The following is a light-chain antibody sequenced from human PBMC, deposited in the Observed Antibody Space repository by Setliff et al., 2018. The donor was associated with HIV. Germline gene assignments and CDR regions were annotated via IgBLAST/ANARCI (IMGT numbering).Light chain of an antibody. CDR1: SSDVAIYNL. CDR2: EVN. Sequence: QSVLTQPASVSGSLGQSITISCTGTSSDVAIYNLVSWYQQHPGKAPKLMISEVNKRPSGVSDRFSGSKSGNTASLTISGLQAEDAADYYCCSYAGSTYYVFGTGTKVTVL. J-gene: IGLJ1*01. V-gene: IGLV2-23*02. CDR3: CSYAGSTYYV.